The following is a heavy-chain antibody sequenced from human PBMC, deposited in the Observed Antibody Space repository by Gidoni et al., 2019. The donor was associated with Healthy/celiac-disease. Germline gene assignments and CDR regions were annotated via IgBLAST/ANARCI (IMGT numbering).Heavy chain of an antibody. V-gene: IGHV4-39*01. Sequence: QLQLQESVPGLVKPSETLSLTCTVSGGSISSSSYYGGWIRQPPGKGLEWIGSSYYSGSTYYNPSLKSRVTISVDTSKNQFSLKLSSVTAADTAVYYCASSPYGSGSYPHFDYWGQGTLVTVSS. CDR3: ASSPYGSGSYPHFDY. D-gene: IGHD3-10*01. CDR2: SYYSGST. J-gene: IGHJ4*02. CDR1: GGSISSSSYY.